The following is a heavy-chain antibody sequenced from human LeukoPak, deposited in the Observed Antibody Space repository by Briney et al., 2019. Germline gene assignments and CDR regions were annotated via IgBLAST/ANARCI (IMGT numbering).Heavy chain of an antibody. CDR3: ARDQGIYCTNGVCYGPGYDY. J-gene: IGHJ4*02. CDR2: IYYSGST. D-gene: IGHD2-8*01. V-gene: IGHV4-59*12. Sequence: SETLSLTCTVSGGSISSYYWSWIRQPPGKGLEWIGHIYYSGSTNYNPSLKSRVTISVDTSKNQFSLQLNSVTPEDTAVYYCARDQGIYCTNGVCYGPGYDYWGQGTLVTVSS. CDR1: GGSISSYY.